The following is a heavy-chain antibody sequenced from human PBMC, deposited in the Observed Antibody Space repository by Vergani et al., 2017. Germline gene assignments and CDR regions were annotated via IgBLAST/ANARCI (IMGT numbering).Heavy chain of an antibody. Sequence: QLQLQESGPGLVKPSETLSLTCTVSGGSISSSSYYWGWIRHPPGKGLVWIGSIYYSGSTYSNPALKSRVTISVDTSKNQFSLKLSSLTAADTAVYYCAGLELRGYYFDYWGQGTLVTVSS. V-gene: IGHV4-39*01. CDR3: AGLELRGYYFDY. J-gene: IGHJ4*02. D-gene: IGHD1-26*01. CDR2: IYYSGST. CDR1: GGSISSSSYY.